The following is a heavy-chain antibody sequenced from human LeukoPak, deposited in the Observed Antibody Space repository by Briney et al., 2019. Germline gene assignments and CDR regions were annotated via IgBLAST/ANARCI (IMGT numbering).Heavy chain of an antibody. Sequence: GGSLTLSCAASGFTFSGYVMTWVRQAPGKGLEWVSVIYSGGSTYYADSVKGRFTISRDNSKNTLYLQMNSLRAEDTAVYYCARELAPWGQGTLVTVSS. CDR1: GFTFSGYV. CDR2: IYSGGST. J-gene: IGHJ5*02. D-gene: IGHD3-3*02. CDR3: ARELAP. V-gene: IGHV3-66*01.